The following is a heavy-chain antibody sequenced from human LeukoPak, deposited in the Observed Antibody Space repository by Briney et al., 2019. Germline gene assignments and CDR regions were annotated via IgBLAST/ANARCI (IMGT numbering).Heavy chain of an antibody. CDR1: GGTFTSYA. CDR3: ARDTMVRGVMSY. V-gene: IGHV1-69*04. D-gene: IGHD3-10*01. CDR2: IIPILGIA. J-gene: IGHJ4*02. Sequence: ASVKVSCKASGGTFTSYAISWVRQAPGQGLEWMGRIIPILGIANYAQKFQGRVTITADKSTSTAYMELSSLRSEDTAVYYCARDTMVRGVMSYWGQGTLVTVSS.